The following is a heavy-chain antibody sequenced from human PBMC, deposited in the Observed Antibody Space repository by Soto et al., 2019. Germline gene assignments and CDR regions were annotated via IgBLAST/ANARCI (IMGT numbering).Heavy chain of an antibody. CDR2: IYYSGST. V-gene: IGHV4-61*01. CDR3: ARDVRDYSRMPGFYW. CDR1: RSSVSSASYY. Sequence: PSETLSLTCSFSRSSVSSASYYWPWIRHPPGKGLDWIGYIYYSGSTNYNPSLKCRVTISADKAKNQFTLKLCSVTAADTAVYFCARDVRDYSRMPGFYWWGQGILVTVS. D-gene: IGHD3-22*01. J-gene: IGHJ4*02.